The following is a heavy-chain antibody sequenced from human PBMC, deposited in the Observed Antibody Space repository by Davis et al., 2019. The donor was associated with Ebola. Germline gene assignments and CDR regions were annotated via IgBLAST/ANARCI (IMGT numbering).Heavy chain of an antibody. Sequence: MPSETLSLTCTVSGGSISSYYWSWIRQPPGKGLEWIGYIYYSGSTNYNPSLKSRVTISVDTSKNQFSLKLSFVTAADTAVYYCARGRDFWSAWGQGTLVTVSS. CDR3: ARGRDFWSA. CDR1: GGSISSYY. J-gene: IGHJ5*02. V-gene: IGHV4-59*12. D-gene: IGHD3-3*01. CDR2: IYYSGST.